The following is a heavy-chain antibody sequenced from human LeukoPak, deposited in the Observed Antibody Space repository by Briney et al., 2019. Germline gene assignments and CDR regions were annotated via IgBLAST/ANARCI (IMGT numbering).Heavy chain of an antibody. CDR3: ARGRAKYSGSYSYYFDY. D-gene: IGHD1-26*01. J-gene: IGHJ4*02. CDR1: GGSFSGYY. Sequence: SETLSLTCAVYGGSFSGYYWSWIRQPPGKGLEWIGEINHSGSTNYNPSLKGRVTISVDTSKNQFSLKLSSVTAADTAVYYCARGRAKYSGSYSYYFDYWGQGTLVTVSS. V-gene: IGHV4-34*01. CDR2: INHSGST.